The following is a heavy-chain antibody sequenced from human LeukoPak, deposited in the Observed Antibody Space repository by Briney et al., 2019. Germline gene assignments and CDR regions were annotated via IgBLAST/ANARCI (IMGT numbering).Heavy chain of an antibody. CDR2: ISGNGGKS. V-gene: IGHV3-23*01. D-gene: IGHD5-18*01. CDR3: AKDFGYSYGWVDY. J-gene: IGHJ4*02. CDR1: GFTFNSYP. Sequence: GGSLRLSCTASGFTFNSYPMHWVRQAPGKGLEWVSTISGNGGKSYSAGSVKGRFTISRDNSKNTLYLQMNSLRAEDTALYYCAKDFGYSYGWVDYWGQGILVTVSS.